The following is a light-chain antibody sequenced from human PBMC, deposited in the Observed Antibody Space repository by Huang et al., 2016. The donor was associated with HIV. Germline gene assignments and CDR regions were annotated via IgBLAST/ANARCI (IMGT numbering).Light chain of an antibody. V-gene: IGKV3-11*01. CDR2: DAS. CDR1: QNINTH. Sequence: EIVLTLPPATLSFFPGQRVSLACRASQNINTHLAWYQQRPRQPPRLLIYDASSRVPGGAARFSGSGSGTYFTLTISGLESKDFATYYCQQRVNGLTFGGGTKV. CDR3: QQRVNGLT. J-gene: IGKJ4*01.